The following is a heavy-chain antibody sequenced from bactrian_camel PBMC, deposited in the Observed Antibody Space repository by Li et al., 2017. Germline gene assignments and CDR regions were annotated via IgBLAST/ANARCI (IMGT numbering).Heavy chain of an antibody. CDR2: ISTSGDT. CDR3: AARGTFSRSTCRTDRNDFAY. CDR1: GYTNT. D-gene: IGHD6*01. J-gene: IGHJ6*01. V-gene: IGHV3S55*01. Sequence: QLVESGGGSVQAGGSLRLSCTASGYTNTMGWFRQAPGKEREGVATISTSGDTYYADSVKGRFTISQDNGKKMVYLQMNSLKPEDTALYYCAARGTFSRSTCRTDRNDFAYWGQGTQVTVS.